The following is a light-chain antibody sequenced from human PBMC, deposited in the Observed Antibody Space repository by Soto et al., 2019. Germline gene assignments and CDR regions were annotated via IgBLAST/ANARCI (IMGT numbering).Light chain of an antibody. CDR3: QQRSDWPLT. J-gene: IGKJ4*01. V-gene: IGKV3-11*01. Sequence: EIILTQSPATLSLSPGERATLSCRASQSVNSYFAWYQQKPGQAPRLLIFDASNRATGTPARFSGSGSGTDFTLTISSLEPEDFSVYYCQQRSDWPLTFGGGTEVEI. CDR2: DAS. CDR1: QSVNSY.